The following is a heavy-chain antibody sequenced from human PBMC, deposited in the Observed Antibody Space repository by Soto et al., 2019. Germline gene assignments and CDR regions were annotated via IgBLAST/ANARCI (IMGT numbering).Heavy chain of an antibody. CDR2: ISNSGGSV. V-gene: IGHV3-23*01. CDR3: AKVKWTYGSVSDT. J-gene: IGHJ3*02. Sequence: EVQLLESGGGLVQPGGSLRLSCAASGFTFSSFAMSWVRQAPGKGLEWVSGISNSGGSVNYADSVKGRFTISRDNSKNTLSLEMNSLRAEDTALYYCAKVKWTYGSVSDTWGQGTMVTVSS. D-gene: IGHD4-17*01. CDR1: GFTFSSFA.